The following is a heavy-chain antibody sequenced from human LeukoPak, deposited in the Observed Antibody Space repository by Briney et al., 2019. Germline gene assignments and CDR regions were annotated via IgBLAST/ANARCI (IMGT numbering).Heavy chain of an antibody. CDR3: VREAGYCTEASCSNTNWFDP. J-gene: IGHJ5*02. Sequence: TGGSLRLSCVASGFVFSSHAMSWVRQAPGKGLEWVAAISNGYYYADSVKGRFTISRDNSKNTVYLQMSSIRAEDTAVYFCVREAGYCTEASCSNTNWFDPWGQGTLVTVSS. V-gene: IGHV3-23*01. D-gene: IGHD2-8*02. CDR1: GFVFSSHA. CDR2: ISNGY.